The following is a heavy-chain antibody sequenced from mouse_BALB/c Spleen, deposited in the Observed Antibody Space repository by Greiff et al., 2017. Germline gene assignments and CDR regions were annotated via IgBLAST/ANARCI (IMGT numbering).Heavy chain of an antibody. CDR1: GFTFSSFG. CDR3: AKGYYRYEGDYAIDY. CDR2: ISSGSSTI. Sequence: EVKLVESGGGLVQPGGSRKLSCAASGFTFSSFGMHWVRQAPEKGLEWVAYISSGSSTIYYAATVKGRFTISRDNPKNPLFLQMTSLRSEDTAMYYCAKGYYRYEGDYAIDYWGQGTSVTVSS. J-gene: IGHJ4*01. D-gene: IGHD2-14*01. V-gene: IGHV5-17*02.